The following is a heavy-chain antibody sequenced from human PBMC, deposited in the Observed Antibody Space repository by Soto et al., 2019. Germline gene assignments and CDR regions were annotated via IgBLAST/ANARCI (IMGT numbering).Heavy chain of an antibody. V-gene: IGHV4-30-4*01. J-gene: IGHJ6*02. Sequence: SETLSLTCTVSGGSISSGDYFWSWIRQPPGKGLEWIGYIYYTGSTYYTPSLRSRVTIEVDTSKDQFSLSLTSVTAADTAIYYCARNPAVTISNYYTMDVWGQGTTVTVSS. CDR2: IYYTGST. D-gene: IGHD4-4*01. CDR3: ARNPAVTISNYYTMDV. CDR1: GGSISSGDYF.